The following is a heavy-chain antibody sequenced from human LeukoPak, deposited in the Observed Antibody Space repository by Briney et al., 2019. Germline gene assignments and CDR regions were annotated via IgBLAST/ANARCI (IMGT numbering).Heavy chain of an antibody. D-gene: IGHD3-9*01. CDR3: ARHQLRYFGGFGP. Sequence: SETLSLTCTVSGGSISSYYWSWIRQSPGKGLEWIGYIYYSGSTNYNPSLKSRVTISVDTSKNQFSLKLSSVTAADTAVYYCARHQLRYFGGFGPWGQGTLVTVSS. V-gene: IGHV4-59*08. J-gene: IGHJ5*02. CDR2: IYYSGST. CDR1: GGSISSYY.